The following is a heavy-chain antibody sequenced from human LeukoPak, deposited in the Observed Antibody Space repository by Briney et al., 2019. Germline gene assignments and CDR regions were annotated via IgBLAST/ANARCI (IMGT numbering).Heavy chain of an antibody. V-gene: IGHV4-39*01. D-gene: IGHD2-21*01. Sequence: SETLSLTCTASGGSVSSSGYYWGWIRQPPGKGLEWIGTIHYNGGTYYNPSLKGRVTISIDTSKNRFSLQLSSVAAADTAVYYCARGVVVAAGASYPGYYFDYWGQGTLVTVSS. CDR1: GGSVSSSGYY. CDR3: ARGVVVAAGASYPGYYFDY. J-gene: IGHJ4*02. CDR2: IHYNGGT.